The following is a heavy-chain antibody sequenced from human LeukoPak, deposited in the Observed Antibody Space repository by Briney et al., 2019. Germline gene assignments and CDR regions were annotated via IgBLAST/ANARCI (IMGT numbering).Heavy chain of an antibody. CDR1: GGSISSYY. V-gene: IGHV4-59*01. D-gene: IGHD4-23*01. CDR2: IYYSGST. CDR3: ARVVDYGGLAFDY. Sequence: PSETLSLTCTVSGGSISSYYWSWIRQPPGKGLEWIGYIYYSGSTNYNPSLKSRVTISVDTSKNQFSLKLSSVTAADTAVYYCARVVDYGGLAFDYWGQGTLVTVSS. J-gene: IGHJ4*02.